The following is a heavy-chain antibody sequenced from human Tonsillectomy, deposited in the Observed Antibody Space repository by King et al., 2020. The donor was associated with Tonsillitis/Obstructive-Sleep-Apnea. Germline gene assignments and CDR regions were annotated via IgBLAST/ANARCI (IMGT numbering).Heavy chain of an antibody. D-gene: IGHD2-2*01. J-gene: IGHJ4*02. CDR3: ARGAWDIVVVPAAIDY. Sequence: VQLVESGGGVVQPGRSLRLSCAASGFTFSSYAMHWVRQAPGKGLEWVSVISYDGSNKYYADSVKGRFTISRDNSKNTLYLQMNSLRAEDPAVYYCARGAWDIVVVPAAIDYWGQGTLVTVSS. V-gene: IGHV3-30*01. CDR1: GFTFSSYA. CDR2: ISYDGSNK.